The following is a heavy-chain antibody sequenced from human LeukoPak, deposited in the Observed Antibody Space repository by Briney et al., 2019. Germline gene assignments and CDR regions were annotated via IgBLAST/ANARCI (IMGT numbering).Heavy chain of an antibody. J-gene: IGHJ4*02. V-gene: IGHV3-9*03. Sequence: GGSLRLSCAASGFTFDDYAMHWVRQAPGKGLEWVSGISWNSGSIGYADSVKGRFTISRDNAKNSLYLQMNSLRAEDMALYYCAKGEGSSSWYPIDYWGQGTLVTVSS. CDR3: AKGEGSSSWYPIDY. CDR2: ISWNSGSI. D-gene: IGHD6-13*01. CDR1: GFTFDDYA.